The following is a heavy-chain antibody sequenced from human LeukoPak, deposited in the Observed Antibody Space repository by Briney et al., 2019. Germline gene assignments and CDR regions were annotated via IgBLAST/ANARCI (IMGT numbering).Heavy chain of an antibody. V-gene: IGHV3-53*01. CDR1: GFTFSSYA. CDR3: TRNWGSDNWFDP. J-gene: IGHJ5*02. Sequence: GGSLRLSCAASGFTFSSYAMSWVRQAPGKGLEWVSVIYSGGSTYYADSVKGRFTISRDNSKNTLYLQTNSLRAEDTAVYYCTRNWGSDNWFDPWGQGTLVTVSS. CDR2: IYSGGST. D-gene: IGHD7-27*01.